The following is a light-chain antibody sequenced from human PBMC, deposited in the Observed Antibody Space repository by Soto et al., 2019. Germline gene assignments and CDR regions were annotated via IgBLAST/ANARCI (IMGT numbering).Light chain of an antibody. CDR2: KAS. J-gene: IGKJ1*01. CDR1: QTISSW. Sequence: VGDRVTITFRASQTISSWLAWYQQKPGKAPKLLIYKASTLKSGVPSRFSGSGSGTEFTLTISSLQPDDFATYYCQHYNSYSEAFGQGTKVDI. CDR3: QHYNSYSEA. V-gene: IGKV1-5*03.